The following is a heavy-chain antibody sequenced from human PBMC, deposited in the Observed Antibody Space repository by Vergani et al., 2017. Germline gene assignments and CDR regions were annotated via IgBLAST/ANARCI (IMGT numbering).Heavy chain of an antibody. D-gene: IGHD6-6*01. CDR2: IWYDGSNK. V-gene: IGHV3-33*01. CDR1: GFTFSSYG. CDR3: ARDPGVEQLVPNYFDY. Sequence: QVQLVESGGGVVQPGRSLRLSCAVSGFTFSSYGMHWVRQAPGKGLEWVAVIWYDGSNKYYADSVKGRFTISRDNSKNTLYLQMNSLGAEDTAVYYCARDPGVEQLVPNYFDYWDQGTLVTVSS. J-gene: IGHJ4*02.